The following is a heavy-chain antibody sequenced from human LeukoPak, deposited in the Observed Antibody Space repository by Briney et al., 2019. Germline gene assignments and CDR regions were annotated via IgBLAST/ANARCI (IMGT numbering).Heavy chain of an antibody. V-gene: IGHV5-51*01. CDR1: GYSFTSYW. Sequence: GESLKISCKGSGYSFTSYWIGWVRQMPGKGLEWMGIIYPGDSDTRYSPSFQGQVTISADKSISTAYLQWSSLKASDTAMYYCARFKVATIRDYYYYYGMDVWGQGTTVTVSS. D-gene: IGHD5-12*01. J-gene: IGHJ6*02. CDR3: ARFKVATIRDYYYYYGMDV. CDR2: IYPGDSDT.